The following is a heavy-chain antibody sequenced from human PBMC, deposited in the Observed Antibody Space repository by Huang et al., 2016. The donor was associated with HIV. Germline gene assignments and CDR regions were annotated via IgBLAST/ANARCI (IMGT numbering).Heavy chain of an antibody. CDR2: ISYDGRNK. CDR1: GFSFSDSG. J-gene: IGHJ4*02. V-gene: IGHV3-30*18. CDR3: AKDRRAYYYGSGIEY. D-gene: IGHD3-10*01. Sequence: QVQLVESGGGVVEPGRSLRVSCAASGFSFSDSGMHWVRQGPGKGLEGVAGISYDGRNKFYADSVKGRFTISRDNSKNTVYLQMNSLRAGDTAVYYCAKDRRAYYYGSGIEYWGQGARVTVSS.